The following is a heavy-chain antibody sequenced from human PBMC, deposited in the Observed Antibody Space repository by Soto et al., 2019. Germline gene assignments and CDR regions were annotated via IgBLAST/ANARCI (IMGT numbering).Heavy chain of an antibody. V-gene: IGHV1-2*02. CDR1: GYTFTGYY. J-gene: IGHJ6*02. D-gene: IGHD2-2*02. CDR3: AREYGIVVPAAIFYYGMDV. CDR2: INPNSGGT. Sequence: ASVKVSCKASGYTFTGYYMHWVRQAPEQGLEWMGWINPNSGGTNYAQKFQGRVTMTRDTSISTAYMELSRLRSDDTAVYYCAREYGIVVPAAIFYYGMDVWGQGTTVTVSS.